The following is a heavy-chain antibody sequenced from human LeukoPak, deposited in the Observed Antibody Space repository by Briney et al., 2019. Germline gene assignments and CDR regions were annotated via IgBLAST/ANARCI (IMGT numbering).Heavy chain of an antibody. J-gene: IGHJ3*02. CDR3: ARGYYGSGSALAFDI. V-gene: IGHV4-59*01. Sequence: SETLSLTCPVSGGSLSSYYWRWLRQPPGKGLAWIGYIYYSGSTNYNPSLKSRVTISVDTSKNQFSLKLSSVTAADTAVYYCARGYYGSGSALAFDIWGQGTMVTVSS. CDR2: IYYSGST. CDR1: GGSLSSYY. D-gene: IGHD3-10*01.